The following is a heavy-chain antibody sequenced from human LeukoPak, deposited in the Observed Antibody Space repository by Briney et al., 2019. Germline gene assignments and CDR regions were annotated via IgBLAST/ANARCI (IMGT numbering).Heavy chain of an antibody. CDR2: INEGGNVK. CDR3: ARVGKNGWDFDH. J-gene: IGHJ4*02. Sequence: GGSLRLSCAASGFTFSSYWMTWVRQAPGKGLEWVANINEGGNVKFYVDSVKGRFTISRDNTKISLHLQMYSLRAEDTAVYYCARVGKNGWDFDHWGQGTLVTVSS. CDR1: GFTFSSYW. V-gene: IGHV3-7*01. D-gene: IGHD6-19*01.